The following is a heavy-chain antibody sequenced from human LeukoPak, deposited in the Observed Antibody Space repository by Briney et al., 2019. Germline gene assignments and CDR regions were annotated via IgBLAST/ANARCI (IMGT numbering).Heavy chain of an antibody. CDR3: VRDLDWGAFDV. CDR2: IYSGGST. J-gene: IGHJ3*01. Sequence: GGSLRLSCAASGFTVSSNYMSWVRQAPGKGLEWVSVIYSGGSTYYADSVMGRFTISRDNRKSTVSLQMNSLRPEDTALYYCVRDLDWGAFDVRGQGTMVTVSS. D-gene: IGHD3/OR15-3a*01. CDR1: GFTVSSNY. V-gene: IGHV3-53*01.